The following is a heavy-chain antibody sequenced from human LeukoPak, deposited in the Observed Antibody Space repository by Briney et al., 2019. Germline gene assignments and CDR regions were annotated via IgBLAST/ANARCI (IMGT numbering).Heavy chain of an antibody. CDR3: ALDSSGWSDDSFDI. V-gene: IGHV4-59*01. CDR1: GASISFYY. CDR2: IYYSGST. J-gene: IGHJ3*02. D-gene: IGHD6-13*01. Sequence: TSETLSLTCTVSGASISFYYWSWIRQPPGKGLEWIGYIYYSGSTKYNPSLESRVTMTIDTSKNQFSLNLKSVTAADTAVYYCALDSSGWSDDSFDIWGHGTMVTVSS.